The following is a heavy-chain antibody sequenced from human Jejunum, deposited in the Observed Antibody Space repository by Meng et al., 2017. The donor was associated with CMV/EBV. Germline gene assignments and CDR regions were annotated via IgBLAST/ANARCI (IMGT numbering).Heavy chain of an antibody. CDR2: ISYDGSNT. D-gene: IGHD2-2*01. J-gene: IGHJ3*02. CDR1: SFA. V-gene: IGHV3-30*10. CDR3: ARRGGYCSSPSCPGSFDM. Sequence: SFALHWVHQAPGKGLEWVAVISYDGSNTYYTDSVKGRLTISRDNSKNTLYLQMNSLRAEDSAVYYCARRGGYCSSPSCPGSFDMWGQGTMVTVSS.